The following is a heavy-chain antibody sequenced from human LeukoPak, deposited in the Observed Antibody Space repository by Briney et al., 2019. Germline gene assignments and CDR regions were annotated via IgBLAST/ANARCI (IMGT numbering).Heavy chain of an antibody. D-gene: IGHD3-16*01. J-gene: IGHJ6*03. CDR1: GFTFSSYS. Sequence: KAGGSLRLSCAASGFTFSSYSMNWVRQAPGKGLEWVSSISSSSSYIYYADSVKGRFTISRDNAKNSLYLQMNSLRAEDTAVYYCARGRGNLANYYYYMDVWGKGTTVTVSS. CDR3: ARGRGNLANYYYYMDV. V-gene: IGHV3-21*01. CDR2: ISSSSSYI.